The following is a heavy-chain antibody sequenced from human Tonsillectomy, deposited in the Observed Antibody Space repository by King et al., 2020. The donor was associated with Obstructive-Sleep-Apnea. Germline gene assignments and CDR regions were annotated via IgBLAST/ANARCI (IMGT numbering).Heavy chain of an antibody. CDR2: IYTSAYT. J-gene: IGHJ4*02. CDR3: ARDENYGSGSYWYPNNYFDY. D-gene: IGHD3-10*01. Sequence: VQLQESGPGLVKPSETLSLTCTVSGGSISSYYWSWIRQPAGKGLEWIGRIYTSAYTNYNPSLKSRLTMSVDTSKNQFSLKLSSVTAADTAVYYCARDENYGSGSYWYPNNYFDYWGQGTLVTVSS. V-gene: IGHV4-4*07. CDR1: GGSISSYY.